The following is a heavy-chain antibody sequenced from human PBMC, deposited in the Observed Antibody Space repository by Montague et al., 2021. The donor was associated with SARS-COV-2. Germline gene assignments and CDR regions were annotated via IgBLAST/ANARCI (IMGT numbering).Heavy chain of an antibody. CDR1: GFTVSSYG. D-gene: IGHD6-19*01. Sequence: SLRLSCAASGFTVSSYGLFWVRQTPGKGLKWVSAISGGGDMPYYSYSXXVLFTISRDNSKNTLYLQMNTLRAEDTAVYFCAKKTIAVPGSPHFDSWGQGTLVTVSS. CDR2: ISGGGDMP. CDR3: AKKTIAVPGSPHFDS. J-gene: IGHJ4*02. V-gene: IGHV3-23*01.